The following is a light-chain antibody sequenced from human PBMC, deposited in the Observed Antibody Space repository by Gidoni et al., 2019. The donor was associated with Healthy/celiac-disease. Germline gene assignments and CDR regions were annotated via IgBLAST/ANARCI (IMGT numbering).Light chain of an antibody. CDR3: QQYYSTPLT. J-gene: IGKJ4*01. CDR1: QSVLYSSNNKNY. CDR2: WAA. V-gene: IGKV4-1*01. Sequence: DIVMTPSPDSLAVSLGERATINCKSSQSVLYSSNNKNYLAWYQQKPGQPPKLLIYWAATRESGVPDRFSGSGSGTDFTLTISSLQAEDVAVYYCQQYYSTPLTFXGXTKVEIK.